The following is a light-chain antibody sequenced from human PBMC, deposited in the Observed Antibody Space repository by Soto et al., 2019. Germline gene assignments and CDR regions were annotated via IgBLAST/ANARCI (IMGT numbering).Light chain of an antibody. CDR3: KSFSGSNPYG. CDR2: EVV. J-gene: IGLJ1*01. CDR1: KNDIGVYDF. Sequence: QSALTQLHSASGSPGQSVTISCTGTKNDIGVYDFISCYQHHPGKAPRLSIYEVVQRPSGFPDRFSGSKSGNTASLPVSGLQASEETYYICKSFSGSNPYGLGSGTKLTVL. V-gene: IGLV2-8*01.